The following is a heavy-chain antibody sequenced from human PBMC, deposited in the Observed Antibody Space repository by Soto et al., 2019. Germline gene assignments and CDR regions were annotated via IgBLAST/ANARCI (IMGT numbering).Heavy chain of an antibody. J-gene: IGHJ2*01. CDR1: GYTFTRYG. CDR3: ARDRRIISSSSFWYFDL. CDR2: ISAYNGNT. D-gene: IGHD6-6*01. V-gene: IGHV1-18*01. Sequence: ASVKVSCKASGYTFTRYGISWVRQAPGQGLEWMGWISAYNGNTNYAQKLRGRVTMTTDTSTSTAYMELRSLRSDDTAVYYCARDRRIISSSSFWYFDLWGRGTLVTVSS.